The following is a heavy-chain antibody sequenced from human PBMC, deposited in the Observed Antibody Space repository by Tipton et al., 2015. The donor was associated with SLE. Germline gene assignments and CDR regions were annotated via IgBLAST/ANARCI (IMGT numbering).Heavy chain of an antibody. V-gene: IGHV4-39*07. D-gene: IGHD1-26*01. J-gene: IGHJ4*02. CDR2: IYYSGST. CDR3: ARDGVGATGMDY. Sequence: TLSLTCTVSGGSISSSSYYWGWIRQPPGKGREWIGSIYYSGSTYYNPSLKSRVTISVDTSKNQFSLKLSSVTAADTAVYYCARDGVGATGMDYWGQGTLVTVSS. CDR1: GGSISSSSYY.